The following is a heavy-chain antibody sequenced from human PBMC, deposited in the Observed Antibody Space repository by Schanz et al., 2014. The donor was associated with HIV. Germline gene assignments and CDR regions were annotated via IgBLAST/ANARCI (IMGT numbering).Heavy chain of an antibody. D-gene: IGHD6-13*01. Sequence: QVQLVESGGGVVQPGGSLRLSCAMSEFTFRTSIIHWVRQAPGKGLEWVAAMSYDGFSKYYADSVKGRFTISRDNSKNTLYLEMNSLRPEDTAVYYCARETSGFSTSWPPRYHYYGMDVWGQGTTVTVSS. V-gene: IGHV3-30*19. CDR3: ARETSGFSTSWPPRYHYYGMDV. J-gene: IGHJ6*02. CDR1: EFTFRTSI. CDR2: MSYDGFSK.